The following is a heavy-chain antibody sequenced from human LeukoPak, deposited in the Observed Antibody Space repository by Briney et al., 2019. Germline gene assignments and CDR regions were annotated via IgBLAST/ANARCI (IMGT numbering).Heavy chain of an antibody. D-gene: IGHD4-17*01. J-gene: IGHJ6*02. CDR3: ARGSYGDSTYYGMDV. CDR2: IGTAGDT. V-gene: IGHV3-13*01. CDR1: GFTFSSYD. Sequence: GGSLRLSCAASGFTFSSYDMHWVRQATGKGLEWVSAIGTAGDTYYPGSVKGRFTISRENAKNFLYLQMNSLRAGDTAVYYCARGSYGDSTYYGMDVWGQGTTVTVSS.